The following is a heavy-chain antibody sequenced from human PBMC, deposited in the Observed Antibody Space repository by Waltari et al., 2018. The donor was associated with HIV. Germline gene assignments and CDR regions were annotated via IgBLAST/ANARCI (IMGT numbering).Heavy chain of an antibody. CDR2: ISYDGGTK. CDR3: VKAKVVSAYYYSLEY. CDR1: GFTFGSFG. D-gene: IGHD3-22*01. Sequence: QVHLVESGGGVVQPGRSLRLSCATSGFTFGSFGLHWVRQAPGKGMGWMAVISYDGGTKYYADSVKGRFIISRDNSRNTLYLQLSTLRPEDTALYFCVKAKVVSAYYYSLEYWGQGTLVTVSS. V-gene: IGHV3-30*18. J-gene: IGHJ4*02.